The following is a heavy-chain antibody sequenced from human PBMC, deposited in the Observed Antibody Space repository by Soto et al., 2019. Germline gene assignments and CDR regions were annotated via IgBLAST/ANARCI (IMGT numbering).Heavy chain of an antibody. CDR2: IHPGDPDI. D-gene: IGHD3-3*01. Sequence: PGESLKISCKGSGYMFSSYWVGWVRQKAGKGLEWMGMIHPGDPDIVHSPSFQGQVTISADKSTSSAYLRWSSLKASDTAIYYCASPITVFGVLFLWGQGTLVTVSS. V-gene: IGHV5-51*01. J-gene: IGHJ4*02. CDR3: ASPITVFGVLFL. CDR1: GYMFSSYW.